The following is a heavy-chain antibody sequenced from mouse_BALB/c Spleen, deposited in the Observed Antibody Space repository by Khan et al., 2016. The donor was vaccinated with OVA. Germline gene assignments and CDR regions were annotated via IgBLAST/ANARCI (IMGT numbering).Heavy chain of an antibody. CDR3: ARFHGGY. V-gene: IGHV9-3-1*01. CDR1: GYTFTNYG. J-gene: IGHJ2*01. CDR2: INTYTGEP. Sequence: QIQLVQSGPELKKPGETVKISCKASGYTFTNYGMNWVKQAPGKGLKWMGWINTYTGEPTYADDFKGRFALSLEISASIAYLQINNLKNEDTATXFCARFHGGYWGQGTTLTVSS.